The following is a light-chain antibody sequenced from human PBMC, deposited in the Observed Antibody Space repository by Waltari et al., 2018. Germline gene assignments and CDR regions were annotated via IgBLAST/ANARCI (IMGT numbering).Light chain of an antibody. J-gene: IGKJ2*01. V-gene: IGKV1-5*03. CDR3: QQYNIYPYT. Sequence: DIQMTQSPSTLSASVGDRVTITCRASQSISGWLAWYQQRPGKAPNLLIYTASTLESGVPSRFSGSGSGTEFTLTISSLQPDDFATYYCQQYNIYPYTFGQGTKLEIK. CDR2: TAS. CDR1: QSISGW.